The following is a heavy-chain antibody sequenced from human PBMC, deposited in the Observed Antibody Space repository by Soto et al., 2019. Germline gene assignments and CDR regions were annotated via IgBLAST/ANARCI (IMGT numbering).Heavy chain of an antibody. CDR2: IRATSDAA. V-gene: IGHV3-23*01. CDR1: GFPFSTSA. J-gene: IGHJ6*02. D-gene: IGHD1-26*01. CDR3: GKYSGSYPVYNGLNL. Sequence: EVQLLESGGGLVQPGGSLRLSCAASGFPFSTSAMNWVRQAPGKGLEWVSIIRATSDAAYYAESVKGRFTSSRDNSKNTLYLQMNSPRAEDTAVYYCGKYSGSYPVYNGLNLWGQGTTVTVSS.